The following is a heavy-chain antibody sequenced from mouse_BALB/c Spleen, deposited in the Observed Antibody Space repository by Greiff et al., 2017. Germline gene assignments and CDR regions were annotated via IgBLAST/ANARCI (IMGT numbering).Heavy chain of an antibody. Sequence: EVQLQESGAELVRSGASVKLSCTASGFNIKDYYMHWVKQRPEQGLEWIGWIDPENGDTEYAPKFQGKATMTADTSSNTAYLQLSSLTSEDTAVYYCKVRREAYCAMDYWGQGTSVTVSS. CDR2: IDPENGDT. D-gene: IGHD2-14*01. J-gene: IGHJ4*01. V-gene: IGHV14-4*02. CDR3: KVRREAYCAMDY. CDR1: GFNIKDYY.